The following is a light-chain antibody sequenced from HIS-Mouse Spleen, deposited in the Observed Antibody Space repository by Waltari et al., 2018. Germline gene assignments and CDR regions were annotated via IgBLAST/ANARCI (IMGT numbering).Light chain of an antibody. J-gene: IGLJ2*01. V-gene: IGLV3-10*01. CDR2: EDS. CDR1: ALPKKS. Sequence: SYELTQPPSVSVSPGPTARITCSGDALPKKSAYWYQQKSGQAPVPVIYEDSKRPSGIPERFSGSSSGTMATLTISGAQVEDEADYYCYSTDSSGNHRVFGGGTKLTVL. CDR3: YSTDSSGNHRV.